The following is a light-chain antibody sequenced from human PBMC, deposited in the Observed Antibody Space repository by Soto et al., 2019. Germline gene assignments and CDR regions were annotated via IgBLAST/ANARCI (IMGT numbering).Light chain of an antibody. Sequence: MTQSPATLSVSPGERATLSCRASQSVSNNLAWYQQKPGKAPKLLIYAASSLQSGVPSRFSGSGSGTDFTLSISSLQREDLASYFCQQTYSTPHTFGQGTKVEIK. J-gene: IGKJ2*01. CDR2: AAS. V-gene: IGKV1-39*01. CDR1: QSVSNN. CDR3: QQTYSTPHT.